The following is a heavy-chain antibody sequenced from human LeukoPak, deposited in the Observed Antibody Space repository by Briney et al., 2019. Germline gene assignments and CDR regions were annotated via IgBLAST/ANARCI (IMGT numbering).Heavy chain of an antibody. Sequence: SETLSLTCNVSGDSISSDYWSWIRQPPGKGLEWIGHIYYSGSTNYNPSLKSRVTISVDASKNHFSLKLSSVTAADTAVHHCAKVWMGLGHGSAHRFYTCGEETLVTVSS. CDR1: GDSISSDY. D-gene: IGHD3-10*01. CDR3: AKVWMGLGHGSAHRFYT. J-gene: IGHJ5*02. V-gene: IGHV4-59*01. CDR2: IYYSGST.